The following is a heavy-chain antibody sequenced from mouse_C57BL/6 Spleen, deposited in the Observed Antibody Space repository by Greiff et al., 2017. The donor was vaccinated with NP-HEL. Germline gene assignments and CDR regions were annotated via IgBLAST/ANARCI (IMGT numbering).Heavy chain of an antibody. D-gene: IGHD1-1*01. CDR2: IYPGSGNT. Sequence: VQLQQSGAELVRPGASVKLSCKASVYTFTDYYINWVKQRPGQGLEWIARIYPGSGNTYYNEKFKGKATLTAEKSSSTAYMQLSRLTSEDSAVYFCARDYYGSSSYAMDYWGQGTSVTVSS. CDR3: ARDYYGSSSYAMDY. CDR1: VYTFTDYY. J-gene: IGHJ4*01. V-gene: IGHV1-76*01.